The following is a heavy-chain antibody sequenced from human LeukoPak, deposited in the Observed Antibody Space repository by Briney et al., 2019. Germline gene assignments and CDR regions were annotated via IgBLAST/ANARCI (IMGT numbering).Heavy chain of an antibody. CDR3: ARVGTMVRGVDY. D-gene: IGHD3-10*01. CDR1: GESFSDYY. J-gene: IGHJ4*02. V-gene: IGHV4-34*01. Sequence: SETLSLTCAVYGESFSDYYWSWIRQPPGKGLEWIGEINHSGSTNYSPSLKSRVTISVNTSKNQFSLKLTSVTAADTAVYYCARVGTMVRGVDYWGQGTLVTVSS. CDR2: INHSGST.